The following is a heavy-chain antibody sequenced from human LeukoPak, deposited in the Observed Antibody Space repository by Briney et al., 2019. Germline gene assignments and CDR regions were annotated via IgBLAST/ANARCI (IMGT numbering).Heavy chain of an antibody. Sequence: PSETLSLTCTVSGGSISSSSYYWGWIRQPPGKGLEWIGSIYYSGSTYYNPSLKSRVTISVDTSKNQFSLKLSSVTAADTAVYYCARKSVRITMIVVVNDAFDIWGQGTMVTVSS. D-gene: IGHD3-22*01. V-gene: IGHV4-39*07. CDR2: IYYSGST. CDR3: ARKSVRITMIVVVNDAFDI. J-gene: IGHJ3*02. CDR1: GGSISSSSYY.